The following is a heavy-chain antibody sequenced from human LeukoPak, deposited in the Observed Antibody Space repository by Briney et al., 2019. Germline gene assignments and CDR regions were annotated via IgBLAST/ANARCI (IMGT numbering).Heavy chain of an antibody. CDR3: AREDYYGSGSPWYFDL. V-gene: IGHV3-21*01. CDR1: GFTFSSYS. Sequence: GGSLRLSCAASGFTFSSYSMNWVRQAPGKGLEWVSSISSSSSYIYYADSVKGRFTISRDNAKNSLYLQMNSLRVEDTAVYYCAREDYYGSGSPWYFDLWGRGTLVTVSS. J-gene: IGHJ2*01. D-gene: IGHD3-10*01. CDR2: ISSSSSYI.